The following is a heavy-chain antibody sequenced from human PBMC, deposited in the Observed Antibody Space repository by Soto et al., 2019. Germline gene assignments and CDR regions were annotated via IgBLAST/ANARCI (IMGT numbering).Heavy chain of an antibody. CDR1: GGSISSYY. V-gene: IGHV4-4*07. CDR3: ARGVVVAATNWFDP. D-gene: IGHD2-15*01. J-gene: IGHJ5*02. CDR2: IYTSGST. Sequence: PSETLSLTCTVSGGSISSYYCSWIRQPAGKGLEWIGRIYTSGSTNYNPSLKSRVTMSVDTSKNQFSLKLSSVTAADTAVYYCARGVVVAATNWFDPWGQGTLVTVSS.